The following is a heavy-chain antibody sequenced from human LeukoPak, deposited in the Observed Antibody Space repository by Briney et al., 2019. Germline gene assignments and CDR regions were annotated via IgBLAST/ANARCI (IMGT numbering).Heavy chain of an antibody. CDR1: GYSFTNYA. CDR2: INAGNGKT. J-gene: IGHJ4*02. V-gene: IGHV1-3*01. Sequence: ASVKVSCKASGYSFTNYAIQWVRQAPGQRLEWMGWINAGNGKTKYSQKFQGRVTITRDTSASTAYMELSSLRSEDTAVYYCAEAIWTSTLTTYYFDYWGQGALVTVSS. D-gene: IGHD4-17*01. CDR3: AEAIWTSTLTTYYFDY.